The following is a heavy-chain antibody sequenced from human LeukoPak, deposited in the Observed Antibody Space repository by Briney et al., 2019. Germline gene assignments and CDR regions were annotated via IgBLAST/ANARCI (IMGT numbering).Heavy chain of an antibody. CDR3: AKRYYYEGGAFDI. Sequence: GGSLRLSCAASGFTFGNYAVSWVRQAPGKGLEWVSGISGSGGGNTYYADSVKGRFTISRDNSKSTLYLQMNSLRAEDTAVYYCAKRYYYEGGAFDIWGQGTMVTVSS. V-gene: IGHV3-23*01. CDR1: GFTFGNYA. J-gene: IGHJ3*02. CDR2: ISGSGGGNT. D-gene: IGHD3-22*01.